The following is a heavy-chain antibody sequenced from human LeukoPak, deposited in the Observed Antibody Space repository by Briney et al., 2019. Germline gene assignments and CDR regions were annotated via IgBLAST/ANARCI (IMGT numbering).Heavy chain of an antibody. J-gene: IGHJ6*02. V-gene: IGHV3-53*01. CDR1: GFTVSNNY. D-gene: IGHD2-21*02. Sequence: GGSLRLSCAASGFTVSNNYMTWVRQAPGKGLEWVSVIYSGGSTYYTDSVTGRFTISRDNSKNTVYLQMNSLRAEDTAVFYCASRVGGCGGDCYYYYYYGMDVWGQGTTVTVSS. CDR3: ASRVGGCGGDCYYYYYYGMDV. CDR2: IYSGGST.